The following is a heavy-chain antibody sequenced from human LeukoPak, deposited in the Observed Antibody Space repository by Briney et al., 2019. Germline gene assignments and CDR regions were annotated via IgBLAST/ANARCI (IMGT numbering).Heavy chain of an antibody. J-gene: IGHJ4*02. Sequence: PGRSLRLSCAASGFPFSYYAMHWVRQAPGKGLEWVALIYYDGNRKYYADSLKGRFTISRDNSNNTLFLQVNSLRAEDTAVYYCAREASSGGSCYYWGQGTLVTVSS. V-gene: IGHV3-30-3*01. CDR1: GFPFSYYA. CDR3: AREASSGGSCYY. CDR2: IYYDGNRK. D-gene: IGHD2-15*01.